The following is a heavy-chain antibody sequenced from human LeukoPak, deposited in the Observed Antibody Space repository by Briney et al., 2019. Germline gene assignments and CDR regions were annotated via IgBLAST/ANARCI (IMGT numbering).Heavy chain of an antibody. CDR1: GYSFTSYW. V-gene: IGHV5-51*01. CDR2: IYPGDSDT. J-gene: IGHJ6*02. CDR3: ARLHTEVSFYYYYGMDV. D-gene: IGHD2-2*02. Sequence: GESLKISCKGSGYSFTSYWIGWVRQMPGKGLEWMGIIYPGDSDTRYSPSFQGQVTISADKSISTAYLQWSSLKASDTAMYYCARLHTEVSFYYYYGMDVWGQGTTVTVSS.